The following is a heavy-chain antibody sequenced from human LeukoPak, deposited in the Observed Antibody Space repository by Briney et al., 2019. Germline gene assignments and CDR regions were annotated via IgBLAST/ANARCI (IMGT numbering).Heavy chain of an antibody. CDR1: GYSISSGCY. CDR3: AREGTVRWFDP. CDR2: AYHSGYT. Sequence: PSETLSLTCNVSGYSISSGCYWSWIRQPPGKGLEWIGGAYHSGYTYYNPSLNSRVTISVDTSKNQFSLKLNSVTAADTAVYYCAREGTVRWFDPWGQGTLVTISS. D-gene: IGHD1-14*01. J-gene: IGHJ5*02. V-gene: IGHV4-38-2*02.